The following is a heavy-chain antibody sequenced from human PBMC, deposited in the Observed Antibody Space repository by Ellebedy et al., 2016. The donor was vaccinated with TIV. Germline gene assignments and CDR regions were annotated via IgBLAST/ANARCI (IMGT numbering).Heavy chain of an antibody. CDR2: IVVGSGHT. D-gene: IGHD1-26*01. CDR3: AATSGSYRSMLLAGPLDDAFDI. V-gene: IGHV1-58*02. J-gene: IGHJ3*02. Sequence: AASVKVSCKASRFTFTSSTMQWVRQARGQRLEWIGWIVVGSGHTNYAQKFQERVTITRDMSTTTAYMELSSLSSEETAVYYCAATSGSYRSMLLAGPLDDAFDIWGQGTMVIVSS. CDR1: RFTFTSST.